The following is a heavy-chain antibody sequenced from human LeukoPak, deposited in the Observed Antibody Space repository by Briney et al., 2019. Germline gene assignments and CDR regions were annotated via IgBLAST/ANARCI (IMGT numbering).Heavy chain of an antibody. CDR2: IYSDDRT. D-gene: IGHD2-8*01. Sequence: GGSLRLSCAASGFTASSNYMSWVRQAPGKGLEWVSVIYSDDRTYYADSVKGRFAISENTYKKMLYLQMNSLRAEDTAVYYCAREVMAKRRAFDIWGQGTVVTVSS. CDR3: AREVMAKRRAFDI. CDR1: GFTASSNY. J-gene: IGHJ3*02. V-gene: IGHV3-53*04.